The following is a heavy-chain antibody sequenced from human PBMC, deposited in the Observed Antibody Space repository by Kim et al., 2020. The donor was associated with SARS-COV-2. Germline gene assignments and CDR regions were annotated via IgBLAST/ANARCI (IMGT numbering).Heavy chain of an antibody. J-gene: IGHJ3*02. Sequence: GGSLRLSCAASGFTFSSYVMHWVRQATGKGLEWVAVIWSDGSNKYYADSVKGRSTISRENTKNTLYLQMNGLRAEDTAVYYCARDSSYSADVLDIWGQGTMVTVSS. V-gene: IGHV3-33*01. D-gene: IGHD2-21*01. CDR1: GFTFSSYV. CDR3: ARDSSYSADVLDI. CDR2: IWSDGSNK.